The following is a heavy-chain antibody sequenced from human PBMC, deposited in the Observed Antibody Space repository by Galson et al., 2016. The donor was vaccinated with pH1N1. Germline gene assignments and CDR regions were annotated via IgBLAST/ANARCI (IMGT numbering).Heavy chain of an antibody. D-gene: IGHD3/OR15-3a*01. CDR2: IDPSGGGT. Sequence: SVKVSCKASGYRFTNYYIHWVRQAPGQGFEWIGIIDPSGGGTNYAQKFQGRVTITRDTPTSTVYMELSSLRAEDTALYYCLISEGDFWGQGTLVSVSS. J-gene: IGHJ4*02. V-gene: IGHV1-46*01. CDR3: LISEGDF. CDR1: GYRFTNYY.